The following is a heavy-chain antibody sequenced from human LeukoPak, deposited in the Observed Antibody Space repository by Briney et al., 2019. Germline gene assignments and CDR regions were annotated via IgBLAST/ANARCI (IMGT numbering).Heavy chain of an antibody. J-gene: IGHJ4*02. Sequence: GASVKVSCKASRYTFVGYHMHWMRQAPGQGLEWMGRINPNSGGTNYAQKFQGRVTMTRDTSISTAYMELSRLRSDDTAVYYCARDLHDSSGYLPRHWGQGTLVTVSS. CDR1: RYTFVGYH. CDR3: ARDLHDSSGYLPRH. CDR2: INPNSGGT. D-gene: IGHD3-22*01. V-gene: IGHV1-2*06.